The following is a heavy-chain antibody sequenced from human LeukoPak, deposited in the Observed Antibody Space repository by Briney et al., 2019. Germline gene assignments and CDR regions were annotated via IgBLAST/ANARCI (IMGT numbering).Heavy chain of an antibody. Sequence: GGSLRLSCAASGFTFSSYSMNWVRQAPGKGLEWVSYISSSSSTIYYADSVKGRFTISRDNAKNSLYLQMNSLRAEDTAVYYCARDRQGYSYGSLFDYWGQGTLVTVSS. CDR3: ARDRQGYSYGSLFDY. CDR2: ISSSSSTI. V-gene: IGHV3-48*01. J-gene: IGHJ4*02. D-gene: IGHD5-18*01. CDR1: GFTFSSYS.